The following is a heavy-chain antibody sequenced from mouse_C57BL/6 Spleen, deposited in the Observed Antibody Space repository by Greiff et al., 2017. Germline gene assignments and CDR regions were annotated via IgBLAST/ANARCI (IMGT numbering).Heavy chain of an antibody. CDR2: IYPGDGDT. CDR1: GYAFSSYW. J-gene: IGHJ2*01. V-gene: IGHV1-80*01. D-gene: IGHD2-3*01. CDR3: ARRLLRGDYFDY. Sequence: VKLMESGAELVKPGASVKISCKASGYAFSSYWMNWVKQRPGKGLEWIGQIYPGDGDTNYNGKFKGKATLTADKSSSTAYMQLSSLTSEDSAVYFCARRLLRGDYFDYWGQGTTLTVSS.